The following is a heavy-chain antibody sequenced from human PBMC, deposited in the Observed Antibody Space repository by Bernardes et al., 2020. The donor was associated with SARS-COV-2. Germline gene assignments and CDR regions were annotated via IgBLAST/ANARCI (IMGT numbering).Heavy chain of an antibody. Sequence: GGSLRLSCAASGFTLSGYWMHWVRQAPGKGLVWVSRINPDGSSTNYADSVKGRFTISRDNAKNTLYLQMNTLTVEDTAVYFCTRVADGRAGAFDVWGQGTMVTVSS. CDR1: GFTLSGYW. J-gene: IGHJ3*01. V-gene: IGHV3-74*01. CDR3: TRVADGRAGAFDV. CDR2: INPDGSST.